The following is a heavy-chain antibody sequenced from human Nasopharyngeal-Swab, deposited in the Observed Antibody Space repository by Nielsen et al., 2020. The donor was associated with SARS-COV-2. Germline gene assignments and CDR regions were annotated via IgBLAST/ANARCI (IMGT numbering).Heavy chain of an antibody. CDR1: GGTFATYP. J-gene: IGHJ4*02. CDR3: ARNLGGAPTAATWTAFDS. D-gene: IGHD6-25*01. Sequence: SSVTVSCKASGGTFATYPISWVRQAPGHRLEWMGGVLPIYGIPPYAQKFKDRVTISADVSTATAYMELSGLRPDDTAVFYCARNLGGAPTAATWTAFDSWGQGTLVTVSS. CDR2: VLPIYGIP. V-gene: IGHV1-69*13.